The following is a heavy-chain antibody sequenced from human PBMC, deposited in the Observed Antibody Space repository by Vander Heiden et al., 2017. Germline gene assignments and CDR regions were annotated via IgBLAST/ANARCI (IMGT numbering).Heavy chain of an antibody. CDR3: ARAESLTGTGCFDH. Sequence: QVQLVESGGGVAQPGKSLRLSCAASGFTFNNYAMQWVRQAPGKGLEWVASIWYDGSDQRYVDSVKGRFSISRDNSKNTVHLQMNSLSVEDTAFYYCARAESLTGTGCFDHWGQGVLVTVSS. CDR2: IWYDGSDQ. J-gene: IGHJ4*02. D-gene: IGHD1-1*01. CDR1: GFTFNNYA. V-gene: IGHV3-33*01.